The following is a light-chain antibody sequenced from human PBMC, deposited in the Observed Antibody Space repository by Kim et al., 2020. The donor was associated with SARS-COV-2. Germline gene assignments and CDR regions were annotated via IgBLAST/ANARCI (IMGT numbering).Light chain of an antibody. V-gene: IGLV1-44*01. CDR3: AGWDDSLNGWV. CDR1: SSNIGSNT. CDR2: SNY. J-gene: IGLJ3*02. Sequence: GQRVTISCSGSSSNIGSNTVEWYQQVPGRAPKLLIYSNYQRPSGVPERFSGSKSGTSASLAISGLQSEDEADYYCAGWDDSLNGWVFGGGTQLTVL.